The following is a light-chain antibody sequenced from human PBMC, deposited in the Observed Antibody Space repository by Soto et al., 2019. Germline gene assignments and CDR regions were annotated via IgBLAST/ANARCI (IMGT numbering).Light chain of an antibody. CDR2: AAS. CDR1: QSISSY. Sequence: DIQMTQSPSSLSASVGARVPITCRASQSISSYLNWYQQKPGKAPKLLIYAASSLQSGVPSRFSGSGSGTDFTLTISSLQPEDFATYYCQQVNVYPSTFGGGTKVDIK. J-gene: IGKJ4*01. V-gene: IGKV1-39*01. CDR3: QQVNVYPST.